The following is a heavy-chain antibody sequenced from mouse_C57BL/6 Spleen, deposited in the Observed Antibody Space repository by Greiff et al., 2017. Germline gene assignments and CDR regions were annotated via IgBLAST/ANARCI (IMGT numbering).Heavy chain of an antibody. V-gene: IGHV1-82*01. CDR1: GYAFSSSW. Sequence: QVQLKESGPELVKPGASVKISCKASGYAFSSSWMNWVKQRPGKGLEWIGRIYPGDGDTNYNGKFKGKATLTADKSSSTAYMQLSSLTSEDSAVYFCARWATVKNFDVWGTGTTVTVSS. J-gene: IGHJ1*03. D-gene: IGHD1-1*01. CDR2: IYPGDGDT. CDR3: ARWATVKNFDV.